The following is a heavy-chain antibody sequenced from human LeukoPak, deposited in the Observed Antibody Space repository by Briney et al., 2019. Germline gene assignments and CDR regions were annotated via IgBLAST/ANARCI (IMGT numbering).Heavy chain of an antibody. CDR3: ASSLLWFGEPYFDY. CDR2: INPNSGGT. CDR1: GSTFTSYG. Sequence: ASVNVSCKSSGSTFTSYGISWVRQAPGQGLEWMGWINPNSGGTNYAQKFQGRVTMTRDTSISTAYMELSRLRSDDTAVYYCASSLLWFGEPYFDYWGQGTLVTVSS. J-gene: IGHJ4*02. V-gene: IGHV1-2*02. D-gene: IGHD3-10*01.